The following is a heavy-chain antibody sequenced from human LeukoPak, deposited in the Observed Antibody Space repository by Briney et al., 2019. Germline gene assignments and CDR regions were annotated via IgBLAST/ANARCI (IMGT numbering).Heavy chain of an antibody. V-gene: IGHV3-66*02. Sequence: GGSLRLSCTVSGFTVRSNYMSWVRQAPGKGLEWVSVIYSGGTTYYADSVKGRFTISRDNSKNTVYLQMNSLRPEDTAVYYCARDSGTNGYYFEYFHHWGQGTLVTVSS. CDR3: ARDSGTNGYYFEYFHH. CDR1: GFTVRSNY. CDR2: IYSGGTT. J-gene: IGHJ1*01. D-gene: IGHD3-22*01.